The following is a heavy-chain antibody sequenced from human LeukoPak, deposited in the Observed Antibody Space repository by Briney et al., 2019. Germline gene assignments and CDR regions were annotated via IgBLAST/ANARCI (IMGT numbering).Heavy chain of an antibody. CDR1: GFTFSSYA. Sequence: GGSLRLSCAASGFTFSSYAMSWVRQAPGKGLEWVSAISGSGGSTYYADSVKGRFTISRDSGRKSVYLQMNSLTTDDTAFYFCAKELDTMFFDYWGQGALVTVSS. V-gene: IGHV3-23*01. CDR3: AKELDTMFFDY. D-gene: IGHD3-10*02. CDR2: ISGSGGST. J-gene: IGHJ4*02.